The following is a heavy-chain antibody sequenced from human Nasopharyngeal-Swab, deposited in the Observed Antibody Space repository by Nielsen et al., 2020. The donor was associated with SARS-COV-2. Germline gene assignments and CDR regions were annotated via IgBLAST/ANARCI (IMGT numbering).Heavy chain of an antibody. CDR3: ARGGGYVDAFDI. CDR1: GFPFSSHA. Sequence: GSLKISCAASGFPFSSHAMHWVRQAPGKGLEWVAVISYDGSNKYYADSVKGRFTISRDNSKNTLYLQMNSLRAEDTAVYYCARGGGYVDAFDIWGQGTMVTVSS. J-gene: IGHJ3*02. V-gene: IGHV3-30-3*01. CDR2: ISYDGSNK. D-gene: IGHD3-16*01.